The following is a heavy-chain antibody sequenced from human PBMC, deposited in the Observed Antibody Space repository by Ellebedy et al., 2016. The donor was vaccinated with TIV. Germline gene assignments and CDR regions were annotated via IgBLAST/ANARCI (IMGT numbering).Heavy chain of an antibody. Sequence: AASVKVSCKTSGYTFPNYGVSWVRQAPGRGLEWMGWISGHNGDTDYAQNLQGRVTLTTDTSTSTAYMEMRSLTSDDTAVYFCARASPSTSTAVTFDSWGQGTLVTVSS. CDR1: GYTFPNYG. CDR2: ISGHNGDT. D-gene: IGHD6-19*01. CDR3: ARASPSTSTAVTFDS. V-gene: IGHV1-18*04. J-gene: IGHJ4*02.